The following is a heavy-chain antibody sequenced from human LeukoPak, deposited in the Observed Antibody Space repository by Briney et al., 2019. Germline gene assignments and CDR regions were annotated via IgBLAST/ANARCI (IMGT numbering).Heavy chain of an antibody. J-gene: IGHJ4*02. Sequence: GGSLRLSCAASGFTFSSYSMNWVRQAPGKGLEWASCISTSSSYIYYADSVKGRFTISRDNAKNSLYLQMNSLRAEDTAVYYCARVRSSGWGKGFDYWGQGTLVTVSS. CDR3: ARVRSSGWGKGFDY. D-gene: IGHD6-19*01. V-gene: IGHV3-21*04. CDR1: GFTFSSYS. CDR2: ISTSSSYI.